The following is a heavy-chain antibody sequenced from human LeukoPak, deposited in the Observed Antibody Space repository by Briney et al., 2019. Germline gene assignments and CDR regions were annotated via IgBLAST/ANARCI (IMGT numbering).Heavy chain of an antibody. D-gene: IGHD3-10*01. CDR1: GGSFSGYD. CDR2: INHSGST. V-gene: IGHV4-34*01. J-gene: IGHJ5*02. Sequence: PSETLSLTCAVYGGSFSGYDWSWIRQPPGEGLEWIGEINHSGSTNYNPSLKSRVTLSLDTSKNQFSLKLSSVTPADTAVYYCAREGYYGSGNDFRFDPWGQGTLVTVSS. CDR3: AREGYYGSGNDFRFDP.